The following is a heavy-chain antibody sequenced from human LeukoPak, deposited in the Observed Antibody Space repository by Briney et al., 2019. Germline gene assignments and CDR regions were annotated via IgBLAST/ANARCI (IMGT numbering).Heavy chain of an antibody. CDR3: ASASDCSSTSCYSDY. CDR1: GGSFSGYY. D-gene: IGHD2-2*01. V-gene: IGHV4-34*01. Sequence: PSETLSLTCAVYGGSFSGYYWSWIRQPPGKGLEWIGEINHSGSTNYNPSLKSRVTISVDTSKNQLSLKLSSVTAADTAVYYCASASDCSSTSCYSDYWGQGTLVTVSS. J-gene: IGHJ4*02. CDR2: INHSGST.